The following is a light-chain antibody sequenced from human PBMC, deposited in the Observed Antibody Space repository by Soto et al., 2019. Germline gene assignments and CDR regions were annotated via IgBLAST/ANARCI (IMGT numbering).Light chain of an antibody. CDR2: WAS. Sequence: DIVMTQSPDSLAVSLGERATINCKSSQGVLYSSNNKNYLAWYQQKPGQPPKLVIYWASTRESGVPDRFSGSGSATDFTLTISSLQAEDVAVYYCQQYYSTPLTFGGGTKVDI. CDR1: QGVLYSSNNKNY. J-gene: IGKJ4*01. CDR3: QQYYSTPLT. V-gene: IGKV4-1*01.